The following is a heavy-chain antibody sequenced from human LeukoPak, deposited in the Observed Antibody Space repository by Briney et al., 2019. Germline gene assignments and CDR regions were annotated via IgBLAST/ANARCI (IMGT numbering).Heavy chain of an antibody. Sequence: SQTLSLTCTVSGGSISSGSYYWSWIRQPAGKGLEWIGRINTSGSTNYNPSLKSRVTISVDTSKNPFSLKLSSVTAADTAVYYCASIQSYYFGLDVWGQGTAVTVSS. CDR3: ASIQSYYFGLDV. V-gene: IGHV4-61*02. D-gene: IGHD4-11*01. J-gene: IGHJ6*02. CDR2: INTSGST. CDR1: GGSISSGSYY.